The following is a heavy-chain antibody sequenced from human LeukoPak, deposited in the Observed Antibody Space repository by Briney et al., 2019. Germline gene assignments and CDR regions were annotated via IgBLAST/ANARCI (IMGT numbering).Heavy chain of an antibody. J-gene: IGHJ4*02. CDR2: FDPDDGET. CDR3: ATGTIYCSSCSGDY. V-gene: IGHV1-24*01. CDR1: GSSLTELS. D-gene: IGHD2-2*01. Sequence: GASVEVSCKVSGSSLTELSMHWVRQAPGKGLEWMGGFDPDDGETPLFAQKFQGRVSMTEDTSTDTAYMELSSLSSEDTAVYYCATGTIYCSSCSGDYWGQGTLVTVSS.